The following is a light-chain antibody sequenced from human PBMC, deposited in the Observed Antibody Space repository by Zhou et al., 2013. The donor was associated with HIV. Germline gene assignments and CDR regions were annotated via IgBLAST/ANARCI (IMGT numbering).Light chain of an antibody. V-gene: IGKV1-5*01. Sequence: DIQMTQSPSTLSASVGDRVIITCRASQSINIWLAWYQQKPGKAPKLLIYAASSLESGVPSRFSGSGSGTDFTLTISSLQPEDFATYYCLQEHNYPPTFGGGTKVEIK. CDR2: AAS. CDR1: QSINIW. J-gene: IGKJ4*01. CDR3: LQEHNYPPT.